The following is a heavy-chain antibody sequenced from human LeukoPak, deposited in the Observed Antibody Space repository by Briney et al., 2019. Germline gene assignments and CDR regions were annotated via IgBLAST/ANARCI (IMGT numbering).Heavy chain of an antibody. Sequence: SETLSLTCAHHRGSFRGYNWCWIRHPPQKRLWRIGEIYHSVSTNYNPSLKSRVTISVDTSKNQFSLKLSSVTAADTAVYYCARGLGYCSSTSCYRYNWNYGAFDIWGQGTMVTVSS. D-gene: IGHD2-2*01. CDR1: RGSFRGYN. CDR3: ARGLGYCSSTSCYRYNWNYGAFDI. V-gene: IGHV4-34*01. J-gene: IGHJ3*02. CDR2: IYHSVST.